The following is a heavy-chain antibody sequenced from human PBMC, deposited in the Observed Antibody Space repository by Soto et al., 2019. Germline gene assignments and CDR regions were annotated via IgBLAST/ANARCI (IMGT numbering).Heavy chain of an antibody. CDR2: IYYSGST. J-gene: IGHJ3*02. Sequence: KSSETLYVTXTVSGGSVSSSTYYWNWIRQPPGRGLEWIGYIYYSGSTNYNPSLKSRVTISLDTSKNQFSLKLTSVTAADTPIYYCATGYLNAYASHIWGQGTMVTVSS. CDR3: ATGYLNAYASHI. CDR1: GGSVSSSTYY. D-gene: IGHD2-2*03. V-gene: IGHV4-61*01.